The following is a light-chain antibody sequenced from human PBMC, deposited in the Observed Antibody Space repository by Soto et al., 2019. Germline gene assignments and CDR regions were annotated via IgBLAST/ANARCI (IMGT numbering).Light chain of an antibody. CDR3: QKYGSSPIT. CDR2: GVS. Sequence: VLTQSPGTLSLSPGESATLSCRDSQSVSSSYLAWYQQKPCQVPRLLIYGVSSRATGIPDRFSGSGSGTDFNLTISRLEPEDFAVYYCQKYGSSPITFGQGTRLEIK. V-gene: IGKV3-20*01. CDR1: QSVSSSY. J-gene: IGKJ5*01.